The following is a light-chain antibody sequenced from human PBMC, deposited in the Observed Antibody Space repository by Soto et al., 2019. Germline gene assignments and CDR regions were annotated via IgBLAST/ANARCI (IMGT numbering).Light chain of an antibody. CDR2: DAS. CDR3: QQYYSYPRT. V-gene: IGKV3D-15*01. Sequence: IVMTQSPDTLSLSPGERATLSCRASQTIRTSLAWYQQRPGQAPRLLIFDASRKTFGVPDRFSGSGSGTDFTLTISCLQSEDFATYYCQQYYSYPRTFGQGTKVEIK. CDR1: QTIRTS. J-gene: IGKJ1*01.